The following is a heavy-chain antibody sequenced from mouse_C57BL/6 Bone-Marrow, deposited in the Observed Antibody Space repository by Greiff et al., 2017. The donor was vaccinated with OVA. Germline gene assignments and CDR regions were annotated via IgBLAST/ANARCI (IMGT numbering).Heavy chain of an antibody. V-gene: IGHV1-55*01. CDR2: SYPGSGST. CDR1: GYTFTSYW. D-gene: IGHD2-3*01. J-gene: IGHJ2*01. CDR3: ARGDGFDY. Sequence: QVQLQQPGAELVKPGASVKMSCKASGYTFTSYWITWVKQRPGQGLEWIGDSYPGSGSTNYNEKFKSKATLTVDKSSSTAYMQLSSLTSEDSAVYYCARGDGFDYWGQGTTLTVSS.